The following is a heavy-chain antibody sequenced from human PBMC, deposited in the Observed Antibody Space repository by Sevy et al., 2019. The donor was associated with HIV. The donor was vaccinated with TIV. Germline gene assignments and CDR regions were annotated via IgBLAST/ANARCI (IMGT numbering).Heavy chain of an antibody. CDR3: ARCPDSSSWVDY. Sequence: ESLKISCKGSGYSFTTYWIAWVRQMPGKGLEWMGIIYPGDSDTRYSPSFQGQVTISADKSISTAYLQWSSLKASDTAMYYCARCPDSSSWVDYWGQGTLVTVSS. V-gene: IGHV5-51*01. J-gene: IGHJ4*02. D-gene: IGHD3-22*01. CDR1: GYSFTTYW. CDR2: IYPGDSDT.